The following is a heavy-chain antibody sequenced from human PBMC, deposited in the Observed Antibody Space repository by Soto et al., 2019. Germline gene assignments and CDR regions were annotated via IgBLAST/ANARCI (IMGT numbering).Heavy chain of an antibody. CDR2: IIPIFGTA. CDR1: GGTFSSYA. D-gene: IGHD5-12*01. V-gene: IGHV1-69*13. Sequence: SVKVSCKASGGTFSSYAISWVLQAPGQGLEWMGGIIPIFGTANYAQKFQGRVTITADESTSTAYMELSSLRSEDTAVYYCARQRDGYNNAFDIWGQGTMVTVSS. CDR3: ARQRDGYNNAFDI. J-gene: IGHJ3*02.